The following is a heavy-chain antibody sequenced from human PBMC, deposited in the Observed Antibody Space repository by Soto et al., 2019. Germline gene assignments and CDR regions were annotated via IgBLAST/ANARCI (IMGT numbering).Heavy chain of an antibody. Sequence: EVQLVESGGGLVQPGGSLRLSCAASGFTVSSKYMSWVRQAPGKGLEWVSLIQSGGPTSYADSLKGRCTISRDTSENTVHLQMDSLRAEDTAVYYCARDDVLCGGGRCYGVPLDVWGKGTPVTVSS. CDR3: ARDDVLCGGGRCYGVPLDV. D-gene: IGHD2-15*01. J-gene: IGHJ6*04. CDR2: IQSGGPT. V-gene: IGHV3-66*01. CDR1: GFTVSSKY.